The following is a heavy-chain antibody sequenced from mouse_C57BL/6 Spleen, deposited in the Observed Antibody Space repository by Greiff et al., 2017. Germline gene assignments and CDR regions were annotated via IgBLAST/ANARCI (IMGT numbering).Heavy chain of an antibody. CDR1: GFTFSSYA. CDR3: AREDGSSYGYFDV. J-gene: IGHJ1*03. V-gene: IGHV5-4*01. D-gene: IGHD1-1*01. CDR2: ISDGGSYT. Sequence: EVQLQESGGGLVKPGGSLKLSCAASGFTFSSYAMSWVRQTPEKRLEWVATISDGGSYTYYPDNVKGRFTISRDNAKNNLYLQMSHLKSEDTAMYYCAREDGSSYGYFDVWGTGTTVTVSS.